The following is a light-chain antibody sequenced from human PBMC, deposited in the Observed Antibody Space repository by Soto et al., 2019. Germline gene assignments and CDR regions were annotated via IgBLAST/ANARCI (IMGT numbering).Light chain of an antibody. Sequence: QSVLTQPASVSGSPGQSITISCTVTSSDVGGYNYVSWYQQHPGKAPKVMIYDVSDRPSGVSNRFSGSKSGDTASLTISGLQAEDEAEYYCTSYTSSSTFPCVFGTGTKVTV. CDR2: DVS. J-gene: IGLJ1*01. CDR1: SSDVGGYNY. V-gene: IGLV2-14*03. CDR3: TSYTSSSTFPCV.